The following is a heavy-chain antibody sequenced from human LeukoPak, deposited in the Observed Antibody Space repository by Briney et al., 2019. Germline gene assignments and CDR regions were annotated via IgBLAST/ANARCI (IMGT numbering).Heavy chain of an antibody. D-gene: IGHD3-22*01. CDR2: IYYSGST. CDR1: GGSISSSSCY. V-gene: IGHV4-39*07. J-gene: IGHJ2*01. Sequence: ETLSLTCTVSGGSISSSSCYWGWIRQPPGKGLEWIGSIYYSGSTYYNPSLKSRVTISVDTSKNRFSLKLSSVTAADTAVYYCARKNGDSSGYPWYFDLWGRGTLVTVSS. CDR3: ARKNGDSSGYPWYFDL.